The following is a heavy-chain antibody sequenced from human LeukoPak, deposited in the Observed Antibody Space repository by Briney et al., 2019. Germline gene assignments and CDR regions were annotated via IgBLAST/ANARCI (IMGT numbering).Heavy chain of an antibody. CDR1: GLIVSSNY. CDR3: ARDSRDIVVVPAVTDY. V-gene: IGHV3-53*01. Sequence: GGSLRLSCAASGLIVSSNYMSWVRQAPGKGLEWVSIIYGDGSTYYADSMKGRFTISRDNSKNTLYLQMNSLRVEDTAVYYCARDSRDIVVVPAVTDYWGQGTLVTVSS. J-gene: IGHJ4*02. CDR2: IYGDGST. D-gene: IGHD2-2*01.